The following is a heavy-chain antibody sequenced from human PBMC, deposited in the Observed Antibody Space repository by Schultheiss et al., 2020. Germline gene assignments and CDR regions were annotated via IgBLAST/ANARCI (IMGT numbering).Heavy chain of an antibody. D-gene: IGHD6-19*01. CDR2: FDPEDGET. V-gene: IGHV1-24*01. CDR3: ARDRSGWSWFDY. J-gene: IGHJ4*02. CDR1: GYTLTELS. Sequence: ASVKVSCKVSGYTLTELSMHWVRQAPGKGLEWMGGFDPEDGETIYAQKFQGRVTMTEDTSTDTAYMELSSLRAEDTAVYYCARDRSGWSWFDYWGQGALVTVSS.